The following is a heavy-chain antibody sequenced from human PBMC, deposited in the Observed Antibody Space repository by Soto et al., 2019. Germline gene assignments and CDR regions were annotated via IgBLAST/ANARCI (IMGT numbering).Heavy chain of an antibody. V-gene: IGHV3-15*01. Sequence: EVQLVESGGGLVKPGGSLRLSCAASGFTFSNAWMSWVRQAPGKGLEWVGRIKSKTDGGTTDYAAPVKGRFTISRDDSKNTLYLQMNSLKTEDTAVYYCTTDIPKMITFGGVIVSNYWGQGTLVTVSS. CDR1: GFTFSNAW. CDR3: TTDIPKMITFGGVIVSNY. D-gene: IGHD3-16*02. CDR2: IKSKTDGGTT. J-gene: IGHJ4*02.